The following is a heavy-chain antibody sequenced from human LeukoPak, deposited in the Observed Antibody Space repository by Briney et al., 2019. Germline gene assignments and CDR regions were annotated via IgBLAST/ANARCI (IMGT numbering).Heavy chain of an antibody. J-gene: IGHJ4*02. CDR3: ARSRLHHNYGSGTNFDY. CDR2: TYYRSNWNN. Sequence: SQTLSLTCAISGDSVSSNSAAWNWIRQSPSRGLEWLGRTYYRSNWNNDYAISVNSRISINPDTSKNQFSLHLNSLTPEDTAVYYCARSRLHHNYGSGTNFDYWGQGTLVTVSS. V-gene: IGHV6-1*01. CDR1: GDSVSSNSAA. D-gene: IGHD3-10*01.